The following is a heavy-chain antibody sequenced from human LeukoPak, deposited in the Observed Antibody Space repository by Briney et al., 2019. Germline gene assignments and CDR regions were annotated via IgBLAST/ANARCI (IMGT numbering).Heavy chain of an antibody. J-gene: IGHJ4*02. CDR1: GGSISSGDYY. D-gene: IGHD2-2*01. V-gene: IGHV4-30-4*08. Sequence: TLSLTCTVSGGSISSGDYYWSWIRQPPGKGLEWIGYIYYSGSTYYNPSLKSRVTISVDTSKNQFSLKLSSVTAADTAVYYCARHEVGRSRGPTSIVVVPAAPDYWGQGTLVTVSS. CDR3: ARHEVGRSRGPTSIVVVPAAPDY. CDR2: IYYSGST.